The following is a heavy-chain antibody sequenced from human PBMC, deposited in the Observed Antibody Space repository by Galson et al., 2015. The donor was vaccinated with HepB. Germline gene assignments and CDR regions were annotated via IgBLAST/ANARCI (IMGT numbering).Heavy chain of an antibody. D-gene: IGHD6-6*01. CDR3: ARDRYSSPSSYYYYMDV. CDR2: IIPTFDRV. V-gene: IGHV1-69*06. Sequence: SVKVSCKAPGGTFISYAISWVRQAPGQGLEWMGGIIPTFDRVNYAQKFQGRATITADKPTNTAYMELSSLRSDDTAVYYCARDRYSSPSSYYYYMDVWGKGTTVIVSS. J-gene: IGHJ6*04. CDR1: GGTFISYA.